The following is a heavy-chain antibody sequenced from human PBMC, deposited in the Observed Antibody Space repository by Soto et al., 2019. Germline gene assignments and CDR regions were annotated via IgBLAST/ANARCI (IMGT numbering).Heavy chain of an antibody. CDR1: GGSISSSSYY. CDR2: IYYSGNT. CDR3: ARHVAGYSSGLDY. J-gene: IGHJ4*02. D-gene: IGHD6-19*01. Sequence: QLQLQESGPGLVKPSETLSLTCTVSGGSISSSSYYWGWIRQPPGKGLEWIGSIYYSGNTYYNPSLKRRATISVDTSKNQFSLKLSAVTAADTAVYYCARHVAGYSSGLDYWGQGTLVTVSS. V-gene: IGHV4-39*01.